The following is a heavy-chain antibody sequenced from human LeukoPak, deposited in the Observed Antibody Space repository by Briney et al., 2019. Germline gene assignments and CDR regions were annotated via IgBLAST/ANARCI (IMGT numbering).Heavy chain of an antibody. D-gene: IGHD3-22*01. Sequence: GGSLRLSCSASGFTFNRFYLHWVRQAPGKGLEFVSHISSNGATTYYADSVKGRFTISRDNSKNTLYLQMNSLRAEDTAVYYCARGGVLNYYDSSGYLFPDYWGQGTLVTVSS. CDR3: ARGGVLNYYDSSGYLFPDY. CDR2: ISSNGATT. J-gene: IGHJ4*02. CDR1: GFTFNRFY. V-gene: IGHV3-64*04.